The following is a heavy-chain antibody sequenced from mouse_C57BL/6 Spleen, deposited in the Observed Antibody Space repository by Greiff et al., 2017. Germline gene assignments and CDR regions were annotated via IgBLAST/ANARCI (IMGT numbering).Heavy chain of an antibody. CDR2: INPGSGGT. CDR1: GYAFTNYL. Sequence: QVQLQQSGAELVRPGTSVKVSCKASGYAFTNYLIEWVKQRPGQGLEWIGVINPGSGGTNYNEKFKGKATLTADKSSSTAYMQLSSLTSEDSAVYFCARSLGNTWFAYWGQGTLVTVSA. J-gene: IGHJ3*01. CDR3: ARSLGNTWFAY. V-gene: IGHV1-54*01. D-gene: IGHD2-1*01.